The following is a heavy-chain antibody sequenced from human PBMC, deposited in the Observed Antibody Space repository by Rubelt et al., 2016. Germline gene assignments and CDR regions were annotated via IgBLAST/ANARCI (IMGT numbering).Heavy chain of an antibody. CDR1: GGSIISSS. V-gene: IGHV3-48*02. CDR3: ARDYRSSSGRTLDY. D-gene: IGHD3-22*01. CDR2: ISSSSNSI. J-gene: IGHJ4*02. Sequence: QLQESGPGLVKPSETLSLTCTVSGGSIISSSHYWGWIRQAPGKGLEWVSYISSSSNSIYYADSVKGRFTISRDNAKNSLYLQVNSLRDEDTAVYYCARDYRSSSGRTLDYWGQGILVTVSS.